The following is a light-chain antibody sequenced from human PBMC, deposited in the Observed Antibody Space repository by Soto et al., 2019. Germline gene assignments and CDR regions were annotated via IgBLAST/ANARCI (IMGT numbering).Light chain of an antibody. V-gene: IGKV1-9*01. CDR2: AAS. CDR3: KQFNSNPPT. Sequence: DIQLTQSPSFLSASVGDRVTITCRASQGISSYLAWYQQKPGKAPKLLIYAASTLQSGVPSRFSGSGSGTEFTLTISSLQPEDFATYYCKQFNSNPPTFGGGTKVDIK. CDR1: QGISSY. J-gene: IGKJ4*01.